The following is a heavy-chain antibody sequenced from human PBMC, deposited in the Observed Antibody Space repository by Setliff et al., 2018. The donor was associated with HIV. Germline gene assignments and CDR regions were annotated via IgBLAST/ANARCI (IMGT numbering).Heavy chain of an antibody. CDR3: ARSARFFYASGSRRYFDL. Sequence: PSETLSLTCSVSGGSFSGYYWSWIRQPPGKGLEWIGYIYIYNSGSTNYNPSLKSRVTFSVDTSKNQFSLKLSSVTAADTAVYYCARSARFFYASGSRRYFDLWGRGTLVTVSS. D-gene: IGHD3-10*01. V-gene: IGHV4-4*09. J-gene: IGHJ2*01. CDR1: GGSFSGYY. CDR2: IYIYNSGST.